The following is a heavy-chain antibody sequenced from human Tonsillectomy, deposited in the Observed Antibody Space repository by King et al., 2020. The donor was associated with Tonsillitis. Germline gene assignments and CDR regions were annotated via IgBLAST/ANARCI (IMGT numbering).Heavy chain of an antibody. J-gene: IGHJ4*02. D-gene: IGHD3-16*01. CDR2: SNPYNNML. CDR3: VRDKDYAFDY. Sequence: EVQLVESGGGLVQPGGSLRLSCAASGFPFNTYSMNWVRLAPGTGLERLSYSNPYNNMLYYADSVRDRFSISRDDAKNSLYLQMNSLRAEDTAVYYCVRDKDYAFDYWGQGTLVTVSS. CDR1: GFPFNTYS. V-gene: IGHV3-48*01.